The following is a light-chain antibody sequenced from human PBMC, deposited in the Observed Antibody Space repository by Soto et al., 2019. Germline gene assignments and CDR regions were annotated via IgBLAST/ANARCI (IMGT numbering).Light chain of an antibody. J-gene: IGKJ4*01. Sequence: IVLTQSPCTLSFAPGERSTLSCMVIQSVSSSYLAWYQQKPGQAPRLLMFRTSSRATGFPARFSGSGSGTEFNLTISSLQSEDFRVYYCQQYNNWPRATFGGGTKVDI. CDR3: QQYNNWPRAT. CDR2: RTS. V-gene: IGKV3-15*01. CDR1: QSVSSSY.